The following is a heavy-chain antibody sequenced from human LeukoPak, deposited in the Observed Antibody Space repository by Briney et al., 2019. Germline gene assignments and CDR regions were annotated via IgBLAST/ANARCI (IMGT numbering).Heavy chain of an antibody. CDR1: GCTFTSYD. D-gene: IGHD3-10*01. CDR2: MNPNSGNT. J-gene: IGHJ4*02. CDR3: ARGGPLWFGELPQVDY. Sequence: ASVKVSCRASGCTFTSYDINWVRQATGQGLEWMGWMNPNSGNTGYAQKFQGRVTMTRNTSISTAYMELSSLRSEDTAVYYCARGGPLWFGELPQVDYWGQGTLVTVSS. V-gene: IGHV1-8*01.